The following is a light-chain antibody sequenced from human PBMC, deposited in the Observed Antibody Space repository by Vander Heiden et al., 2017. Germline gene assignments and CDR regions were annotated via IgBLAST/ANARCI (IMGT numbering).Light chain of an antibody. Sequence: DIQMTQSPSSLSASVGDRVTITCRASQSISSYLNWYQQKPGKAPKLLIYAASSLQSQVPSRFSGSGSGTDFTLTISSLQPEDFATYYCQQSYSTLYTWTFGQGTKVEIK. CDR3: QQSYSTLYTWT. CDR2: AAS. CDR1: QSISSY. V-gene: IGKV1-39*01. J-gene: IGKJ1*01.